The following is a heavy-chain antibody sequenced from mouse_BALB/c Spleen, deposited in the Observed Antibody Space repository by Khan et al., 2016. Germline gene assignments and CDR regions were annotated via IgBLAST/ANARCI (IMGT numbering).Heavy chain of an antibody. CDR1: GYSITSGYY. CDR2: ISYDGSN. D-gene: IGHD1-1*01. CDR3: ANYYYGSSSFAY. J-gene: IGHJ3*01. Sequence: EVQLQASGPGLVKPSQSLSLTCSVTGYSITSGYYWNWIRQFPGNKLEWMGYISYDGSNNYNPSLKNRISITRDTSKNQFFLKLNSVTTEDTATYYCANYYYGSSSFAYWGQGTLVTVSA. V-gene: IGHV3-6*02.